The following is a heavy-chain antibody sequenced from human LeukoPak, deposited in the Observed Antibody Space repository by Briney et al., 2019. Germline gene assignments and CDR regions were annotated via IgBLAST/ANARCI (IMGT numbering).Heavy chain of an antibody. CDR3: ARGNHDSSGYYVGAFDI. V-gene: IGHV3-74*01. J-gene: IGHJ3*02. Sequence: PGGSLRLSCEASGFTFSTHWMHWVRQVPGKGLVWISRISNDVISTISTSYADSVKGRFTISRENAKNSLFLQMNSLRVGDTAVYYCARGNHDSSGYYVGAFDIWGQGTMVTVSS. D-gene: IGHD3-22*01. CDR2: ISNDVISTIST. CDR1: GFTFSTHW.